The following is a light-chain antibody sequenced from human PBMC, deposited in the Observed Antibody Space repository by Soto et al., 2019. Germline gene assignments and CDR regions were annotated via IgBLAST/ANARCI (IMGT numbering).Light chain of an antibody. CDR2: DVS. J-gene: IGLJ3*02. V-gene: IGLV2-11*01. CDR1: SSDVGGYNY. CDR3: TSFTTTNIWV. Sequence: QSVLTQPRSVSGSPGQSVTISCTGTSSDVGGYNYVSWYQQHPGKAPKLMIYDVSNRPSGVSSRFSGSKSGNTASLTISELRAEDEADYYCTSFTTTNIWVFGGGTKLTVL.